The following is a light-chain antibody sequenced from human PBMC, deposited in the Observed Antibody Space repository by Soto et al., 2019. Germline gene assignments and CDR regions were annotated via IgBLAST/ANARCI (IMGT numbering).Light chain of an antibody. CDR2: ATS. J-gene: IGKJ2*03. V-gene: IGKV3-20*01. CDR3: QQYGNSPRYS. Sequence: EIVLTQSPGTLSLSPGESVTLSCRASQSVSSLYLAWYQQKPGQAPRLLIYATSSRATGIPDRFIGSGSGTDFTLTIGSLEPEDFAVYYCQQYGNSPRYSFGQGTRREIK. CDR1: QSVSSLY.